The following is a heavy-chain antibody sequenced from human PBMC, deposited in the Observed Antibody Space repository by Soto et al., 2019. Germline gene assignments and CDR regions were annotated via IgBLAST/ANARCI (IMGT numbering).Heavy chain of an antibody. CDR1: SGSISSDNW. CDR2: IYHGGST. Sequence: SETLSLTCTVTSGSISSDNWWSWVRQPPGKGLEWIGEIYHGGSTNYNPSLMSRITISIDTSRNQFSLRLKSVTAADTAVYYCAKAPDYYYDSSGYYFDYWGQGTLVTVSS. CDR3: AKAPDYYYDSSGYYFDY. D-gene: IGHD3-22*01. V-gene: IGHV4-4*02. J-gene: IGHJ4*02.